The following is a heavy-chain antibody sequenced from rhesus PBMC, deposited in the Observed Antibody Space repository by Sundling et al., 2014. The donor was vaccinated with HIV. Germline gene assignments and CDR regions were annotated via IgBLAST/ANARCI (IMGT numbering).Heavy chain of an antibody. D-gene: IGHD2-27*01. V-gene: IGHV3-178*01. CDR1: GFTFSDYY. CDR2: ISNGGGST. J-gene: IGHJ4*01. CDR3: ARERNIVVVFTAMHDY. Sequence: EVQLVESGGGLAKPGGSLRLSCAASGFTFSDYYMDWVRQAPGKGLEWVSRISNGGGSTWYADSVKGRFTISRENAKNTLYLQMDSLRAEDTAVYYCARERNIVVVFTAMHDYWGQGVLVTVSS.